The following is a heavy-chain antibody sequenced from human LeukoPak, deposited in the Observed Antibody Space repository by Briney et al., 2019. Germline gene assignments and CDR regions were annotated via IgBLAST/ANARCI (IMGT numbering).Heavy chain of an antibody. Sequence: GGSLRLSCVASGFSLSTYDMYWVRQAPGKGLEYVSAITSNGGTTYYANSVKGRFTISRDNSKNTLYLQMNSLRAEDTAVYYCAKGAMKKDFWSGYIVGWYFDYWGQGTLVTVSS. V-gene: IGHV3-64*01. D-gene: IGHD3-3*01. CDR1: GFSLSTYD. J-gene: IGHJ4*02. CDR3: AKGAMKKDFWSGYIVGWYFDY. CDR2: ITSNGGTT.